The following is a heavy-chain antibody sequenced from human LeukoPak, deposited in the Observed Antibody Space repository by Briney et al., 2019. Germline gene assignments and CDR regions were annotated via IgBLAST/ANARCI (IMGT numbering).Heavy chain of an antibody. V-gene: IGHV1-2*06. CDR2: INPNSGGT. D-gene: IGHD3-22*01. CDR1: GYTFTGYY. J-gene: IGHJ1*01. CDR3: ARVPSYDSSGYDLN. Sequence: ASVKVSCKASGYTFTGYYMHWVRQAPGQGLEWMGRINPNSGGTNYAQKFQGRVTMTRDTSISTTYMELSRLRSDDTALYYCARVPSYDSSGYDLNWGQGTLVTVSS.